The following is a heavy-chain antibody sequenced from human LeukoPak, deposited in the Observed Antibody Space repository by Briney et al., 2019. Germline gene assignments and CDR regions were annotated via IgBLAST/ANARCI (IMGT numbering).Heavy chain of an antibody. J-gene: IGHJ4*02. CDR1: GGSISSGGYS. CDR2: IYHSGST. D-gene: IGHD1-26*01. V-gene: IGHV4-30-2*01. Sequence: SQTLSLTCAVSGGSISSGGYSWSWLRQPPGKGLEWIGYIYHSGSTYYNPSLKSRVTISVDRSKNQFSLKLSSVTAADTAVYYCARGGNIVGATGFDYWGQGTLVTVSS. CDR3: ARGGNIVGATGFDY.